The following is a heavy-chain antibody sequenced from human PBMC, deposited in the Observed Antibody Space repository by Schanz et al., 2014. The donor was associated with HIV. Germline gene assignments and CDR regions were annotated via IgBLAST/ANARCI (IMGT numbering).Heavy chain of an antibody. CDR3: ASQYSSSSQLED. D-gene: IGHD6-6*01. CDR1: GFSFSNFW. V-gene: IGHV3-7*01. J-gene: IGHJ4*02. CDR2: IKQDESEK. Sequence: EVRLVESGGGLVQSGGSLRLSCAASGFSFSNFWVTWVRQAPGKRLEWVANIKQDESEKDYADSVKGRFTISRDIAKNSVYLQMISVRAEDTAVYYCASQYSSSSQLEDWGQGTLVTVSS.